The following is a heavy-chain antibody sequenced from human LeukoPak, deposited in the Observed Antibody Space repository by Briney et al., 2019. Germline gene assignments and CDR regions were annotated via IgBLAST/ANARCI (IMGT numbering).Heavy chain of an antibody. V-gene: IGHV3-48*01. CDR3: ARAYGDYSAFDI. Sequence: GGSLRLSCAASGFTFSSYNMNWVRQAPGKGLERVTYISSSSSRIYYADSVKGRFTISRDNAKNSLYLQMNSLRAEDTAVYYCARAYGDYSAFDIWGQGTMVTVSS. D-gene: IGHD4-17*01. CDR2: ISSSSSRI. CDR1: GFTFSSYN. J-gene: IGHJ3*02.